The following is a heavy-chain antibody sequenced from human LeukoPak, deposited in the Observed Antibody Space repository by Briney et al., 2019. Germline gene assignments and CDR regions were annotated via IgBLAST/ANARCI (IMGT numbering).Heavy chain of an antibody. Sequence: KAGGSLRLSCAASGFTFSSYSMNWVRQAPGKGLEWVSSISSSSSYIYYADSVKGRFTISRDNAKNSLYLQMNSLRAEDTAVYYCARGREATLGYWGQGTLVTVSS. V-gene: IGHV3-21*01. D-gene: IGHD5-12*01. CDR3: ARGREATLGY. J-gene: IGHJ4*02. CDR2: ISSSSSYI. CDR1: GFTFSSYS.